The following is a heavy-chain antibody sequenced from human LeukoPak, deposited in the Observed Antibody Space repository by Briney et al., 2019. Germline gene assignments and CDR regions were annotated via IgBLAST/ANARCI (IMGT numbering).Heavy chain of an antibody. Sequence: GGSLRLSCAASGFTFTNAWMNWVRQAPGKGREWIARIKSKSEGGTRDYAVVVEGRFTISRDDSKNTVYLQMNSLKVADTAVYFCSTGNFYDNTGYPLDFWGQGTLVTVSS. V-gene: IGHV3-15*01. CDR2: IKSKSEGGTR. J-gene: IGHJ4*02. D-gene: IGHD3-9*01. CDR3: STGNFYDNTGYPLDF. CDR1: GFTFTNAW.